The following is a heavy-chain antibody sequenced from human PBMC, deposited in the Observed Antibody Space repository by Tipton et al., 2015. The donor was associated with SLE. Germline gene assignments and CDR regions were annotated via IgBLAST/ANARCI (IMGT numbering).Heavy chain of an antibody. Sequence: TLSLTCTVSGGSISSSSYYWGWIRQPPGKGLEWIGSIYHSGSTYYNPSLKSRVTISVDTSKNQFSLKLSSVTAADTAVYYCARGGEAVAGTSYFQHWGQGTLVTVSS. CDR1: GGSISSSSYY. CDR2: IYHSGST. V-gene: IGHV4-39*07. CDR3: ARGGEAVAGTSYFQH. D-gene: IGHD6-19*01. J-gene: IGHJ1*01.